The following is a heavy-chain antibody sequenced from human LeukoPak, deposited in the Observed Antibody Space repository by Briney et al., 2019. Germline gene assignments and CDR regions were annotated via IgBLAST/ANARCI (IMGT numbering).Heavy chain of an antibody. CDR2: IYHSGST. CDR3: ARGGYSYGYNY. V-gene: IGHV4-38-2*01. CDR1: GYSISSGYY. D-gene: IGHD5-18*01. J-gene: IGHJ4*02. Sequence: SETLSPTCAVSGYSISSGYYWGWIRQPPGKGLEWIGSIYHSGSTYYNPSLKSRVTISVDTSKNQFSLKLSSVTAADTAVYYCARGGYSYGYNYWGQGTLVTVSS.